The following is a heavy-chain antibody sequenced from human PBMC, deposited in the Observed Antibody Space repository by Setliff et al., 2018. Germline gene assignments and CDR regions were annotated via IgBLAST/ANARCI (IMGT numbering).Heavy chain of an antibody. J-gene: IGHJ6*02. CDR3: ARQQQLVIGSTAYYYYGMDV. CDR2: IYYSGST. D-gene: IGHD6-13*01. Sequence: PSETLSLTCTVPGGSISSSSYYWGWTRQPPGKGLEWIGIIYYSGSTYYNPSLKSRVTISVDTSKNQFSPKLSSVTAADTAVYYCARQQQLVIGSTAYYYYGMDVWGQGTTVTSP. V-gene: IGHV4-39*07. CDR1: GGSISSSSYY.